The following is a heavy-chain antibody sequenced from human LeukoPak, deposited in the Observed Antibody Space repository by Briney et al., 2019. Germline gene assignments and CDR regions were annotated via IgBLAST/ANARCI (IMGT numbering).Heavy chain of an antibody. V-gene: IGHV4-4*07. CDR1: GGSMSGYY. D-gene: IGHD1-7*01. J-gene: IGHJ3*02. CDR2: VYSSGST. CDR3: ARAWEVTGTTRPNDAFDI. Sequence: ASETLSLTCTVSGGSMSGYYWSWIRRPAGKGLEWIGRVYSSGSTNYNPSFESRVTMSIDTSKNQFSLKLTSLTAADTAVYYCARAWEVTGTTRPNDAFDIWGQGTMVTVSS.